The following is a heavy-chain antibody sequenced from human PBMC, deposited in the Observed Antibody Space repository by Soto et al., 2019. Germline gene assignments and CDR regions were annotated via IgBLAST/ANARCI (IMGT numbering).Heavy chain of an antibody. V-gene: IGHV3-21*01. D-gene: IGHD6-13*01. J-gene: IGHJ3*02. CDR1: GFTFSSYS. CDR3: ARDFGPIAAAGTEAFDI. CDR2: ISSSSSYI. Sequence: GGSLRLSCAASGFTFSSYSMNWVRQAPGKGLEWVSSISSSSSYIYYADSVKGRFTISRDNAKNSLYLQMNSLRAEDTAVYYCARDFGPIAAAGTEAFDIWGQGTMVTVSS.